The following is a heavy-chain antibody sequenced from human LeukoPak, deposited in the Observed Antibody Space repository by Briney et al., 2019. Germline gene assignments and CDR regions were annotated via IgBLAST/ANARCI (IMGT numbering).Heavy chain of an antibody. V-gene: IGHV1-69*01. D-gene: IGHD3-3*01. J-gene: IGHJ4*02. CDR3: ALRITIFGVVPVY. Sequence: EASVTVSCKASGGTFSSYAISWVRQAPGQGLEWMGGIIPIFGTANYAQKFQGRVAITADESTSTAYMELSSLRSEDTAVYYCALRITIFGVVPVYWGQGTLVTVSS. CDR1: GGTFSSYA. CDR2: IIPIFGTA.